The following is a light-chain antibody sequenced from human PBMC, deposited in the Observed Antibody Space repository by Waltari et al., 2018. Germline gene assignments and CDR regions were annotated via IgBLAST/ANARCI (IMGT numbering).Light chain of an antibody. CDR2: DVS. J-gene: IGLJ2*01. V-gene: IGLV2-11*01. Sequence: QSALTQPRSVSGSPGQSVTISCTGTSSDVGAYDYVSWFQQPPGKVPKVMIYDVSERPSGVPNRFSGSKSGNTASLTISGLQAEDEADYYCCSFAGTYRWVFGGGTKLTVL. CDR3: CSFAGTYRWV. CDR1: SSDVGAYDY.